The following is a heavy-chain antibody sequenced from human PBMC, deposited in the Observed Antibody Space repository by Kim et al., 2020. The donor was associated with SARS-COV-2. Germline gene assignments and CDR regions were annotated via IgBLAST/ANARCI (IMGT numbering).Heavy chain of an antibody. CDR3: GRTPPGRSTGWYFDL. Sequence: SETLSLTCTVSGGSISSYYWSWIRQPPGKGLEWIGYIYYSGSTNYNPSLKSRVTISVDTSKNQFSLKLNSVTAADTAVYYCGRTPPGRSTGWYFDLWGRG. CDR1: GGSISSYY. D-gene: IGHD3-10*01. J-gene: IGHJ2*01. V-gene: IGHV4-59*13. CDR2: IYYSGST.